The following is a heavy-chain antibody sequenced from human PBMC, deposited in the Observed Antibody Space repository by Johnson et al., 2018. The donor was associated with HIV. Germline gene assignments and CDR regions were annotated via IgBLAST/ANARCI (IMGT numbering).Heavy chain of an antibody. CDR3: ARGYGDDEVPDAFDI. Sequence: QMQLVESGGGVVQPGGSLRLSCAASGFTFNDYYMSWIRQAPGKGLEWVAVIWYDGSNKYYADSVKGRFTISRDNAKNSLYLQMNSLRAEDTAVYYCARGYGDDEVPDAFDIWGQGTMVTVSS. CDR1: GFTFNDYY. J-gene: IGHJ3*02. D-gene: IGHD4-17*01. V-gene: IGHV3-11*04. CDR2: IWYDGSNK.